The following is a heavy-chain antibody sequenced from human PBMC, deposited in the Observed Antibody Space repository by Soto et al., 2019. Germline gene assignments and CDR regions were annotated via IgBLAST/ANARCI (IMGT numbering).Heavy chain of an antibody. CDR2: ISSSTFYT. CDR3: ATDDSSVLEYFDY. Sequence: QVQLVESGGGLVKPGGSLRLSCAASGFSFSDHYMSWIRQAPGKGLEWVSYISSSTFYTNYADSVKDRFTISRDNAKNSLYLQMNSLRAEDTAVYYCATDDSSVLEYFDYWGQGILVTVSS. CDR1: GFSFSDHY. J-gene: IGHJ4*02. V-gene: IGHV3-11*06. D-gene: IGHD3-22*01.